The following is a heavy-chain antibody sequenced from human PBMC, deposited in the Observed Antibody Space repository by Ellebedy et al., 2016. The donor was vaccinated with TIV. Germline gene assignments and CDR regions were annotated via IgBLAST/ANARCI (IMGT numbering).Heavy chain of an antibody. Sequence: SETLSLTXTVSGASIRSDDYCWSWLCQSPGKGLEWIGYIYHSGTTYYNPSLKSRTSISMDTSRAQVSLNLKSVTAADTAVYFCARGKPYTSSTVNWFDPWGPGTLVTVSS. J-gene: IGHJ5*02. CDR2: IYHSGTT. CDR3: ARGKPYTSSTVNWFDP. V-gene: IGHV4-30-4*01. CDR1: GASIRSDDYC. D-gene: IGHD2-2*01.